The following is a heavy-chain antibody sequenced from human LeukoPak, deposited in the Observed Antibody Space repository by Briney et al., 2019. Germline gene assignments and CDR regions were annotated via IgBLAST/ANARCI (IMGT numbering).Heavy chain of an antibody. CDR3: AREVGRLSVGNWFDP. V-gene: IGHV3-64*01. Sequence: GGSLRLSCAASGFTFSSYAMHWVRQAPGKGLEYVSAISSNGGSTYYANSVKGRFTISRDNSKNTLYLQMGSLRAEDMAVYYCAREVGRLSVGNWFDPWGQGTLVTVS. J-gene: IGHJ5*02. CDR2: ISSNGGST. CDR1: GFTFSSYA.